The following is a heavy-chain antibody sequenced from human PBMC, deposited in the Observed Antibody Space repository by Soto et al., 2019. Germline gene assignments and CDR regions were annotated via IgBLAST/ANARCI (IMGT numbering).Heavy chain of an antibody. CDR1: GFTFSGDW. CDR3: TRDRAGPQHYFDC. Sequence: EVQLVESGGGVAQPGGSLRLSCAASGFTFSGDWMHWVRQAPGKGLMWVSRINTDGSDTSYADSVKGRFTISRDNAENTLSLQMNSMRAEDTVMYYCTRDRAGPQHYFDCWGQGNMVTVSS. CDR2: INTDGSDT. D-gene: IGHD3-10*01. J-gene: IGHJ4*02. V-gene: IGHV3-74*01.